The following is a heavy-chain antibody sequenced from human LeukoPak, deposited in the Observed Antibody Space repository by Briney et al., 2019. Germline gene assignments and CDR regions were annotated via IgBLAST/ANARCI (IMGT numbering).Heavy chain of an antibody. D-gene: IGHD1-26*01. Sequence: GGSLRLSCAASALIFTSYDMNWVRQAPGKGLEWVSAIRGSGGSTFYADSVKGRFTISRDNTKKTLNLQMNSLTDEETAVYYAAKSHLVGATFALDICGQGTMVTVSS. CDR3: AKSHLVGATFALDI. CDR2: IRGSGGST. V-gene: IGHV3-23*01. CDR1: ALIFTSYD. J-gene: IGHJ3*02.